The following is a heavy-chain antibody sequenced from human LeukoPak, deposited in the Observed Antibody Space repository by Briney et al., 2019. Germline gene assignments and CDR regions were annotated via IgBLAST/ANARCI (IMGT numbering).Heavy chain of an antibody. V-gene: IGHV3-30*04. J-gene: IGHJ4*02. CDR1: GFTFSSYA. CDR3: ARESGYSYGLPWGGKPGNY. CDR2: ISYDGSNK. Sequence: GGSLRLSCAASGFTFSSYAMHWVRQAPGKGLEWVAVISYDGSNKYYADSVKGRFTISRDNSKNTLYLQMNSLRAEDTAVYYCARESGYSYGLPWGGKPGNYWGQGTLVTVSS. D-gene: IGHD5-18*01.